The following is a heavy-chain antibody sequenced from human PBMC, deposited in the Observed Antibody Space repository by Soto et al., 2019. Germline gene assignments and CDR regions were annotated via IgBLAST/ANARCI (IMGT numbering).Heavy chain of an antibody. Sequence: GGSVRLSCAASGVSFSSYAMSWVRQAPGKGLEWVSAISGSGGSTYYADSVKGRFTISRDNSKNTLYLQMNSLRAEDTAVYYCAKFKYSSGSGYFDLWGRGTLVTVSS. V-gene: IGHV3-23*01. CDR2: ISGSGGST. CDR3: AKFKYSSGSGYFDL. CDR1: GVSFSSYA. J-gene: IGHJ2*01. D-gene: IGHD6-19*01.